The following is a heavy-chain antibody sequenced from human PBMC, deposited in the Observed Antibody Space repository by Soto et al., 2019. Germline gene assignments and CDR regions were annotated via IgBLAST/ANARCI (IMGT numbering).Heavy chain of an antibody. V-gene: IGHV1-18*01. Sequence: ASVKVSCKASGYTFTSYGISWVRQAPGQGLEWMGWISAYNGNTNYAQKLQGRVTMTTDTSTSTAYMELRSLRSDDTAVYYCARDRKRYNWNDDAIDIWGQGTMVTLSS. CDR3: ARDRKRYNWNDDAIDI. D-gene: IGHD1-1*01. CDR2: ISAYNGNT. J-gene: IGHJ3*02. CDR1: GYTFTSYG.